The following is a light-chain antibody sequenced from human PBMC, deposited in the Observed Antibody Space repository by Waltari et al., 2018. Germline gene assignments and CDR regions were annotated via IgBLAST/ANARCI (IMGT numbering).Light chain of an antibody. V-gene: IGKV3-20*01. J-gene: IGKJ1*01. CDR2: HTS. Sequence: EIVLTQSPGPLSFSPGERATLSCRASQGVGKYLAWYQQRPGQDPRLLLYHTSIRATGIPDRFSGSGYGTDFSLTISRLEPEVFAVYYCQKYDFLPATFGQGTTVEIK. CDR1: QGVGKY. CDR3: QKYDFLPAT.